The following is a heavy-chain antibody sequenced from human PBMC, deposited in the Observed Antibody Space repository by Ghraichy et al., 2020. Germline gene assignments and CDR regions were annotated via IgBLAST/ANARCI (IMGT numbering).Heavy chain of an antibody. CDR3: ARRLSNSDFDY. CDR2: ISSSSITI. V-gene: IGHV3-48*01. J-gene: IGHJ4*02. CDR1: GFTFSSYS. Sequence: GGSLRLSCAASGFTFSSYSMNWVRQAPGKGLEWVSYISSSSITIYYADSVKGRFTISRDNAKNSLYLQMNSLRAEDTAVYYCARRLSNSDFDYWGQGTLVTVSS. D-gene: IGHD4-11*01.